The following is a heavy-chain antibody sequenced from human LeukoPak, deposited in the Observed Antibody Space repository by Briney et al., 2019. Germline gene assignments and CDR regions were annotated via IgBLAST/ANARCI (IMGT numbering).Heavy chain of an antibody. V-gene: IGHV4-34*01. CDR3: ARGATEGETITTIVVPYGMDV. Sequence: SETLSLTCAVYGGSFSGYYWSWIRQPPGKGLEWIGEINHSGSTNYNPSLKSRVTISVDTSKNQFSLKLSSVTAADTAVYYCARGATEGETITTIVVPYGMDVWGQGTTVTVSS. D-gene: IGHD3-22*01. CDR1: GGSFSGYY. J-gene: IGHJ6*02. CDR2: INHSGST.